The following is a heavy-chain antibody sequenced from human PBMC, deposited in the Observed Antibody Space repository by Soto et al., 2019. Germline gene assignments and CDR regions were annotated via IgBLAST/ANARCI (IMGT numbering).Heavy chain of an antibody. CDR2: INSDGSST. D-gene: IGHD3-3*01. CDR3: ARDPYYDFWSGYYKGWFDP. Sequence: GGSLRLSCAASGFTFSSYWMHWVRQAPGKGLVWVSRINSDGSSTSYADSVKGRFTISRDNAKNTLYLQMNSLRAEDTAVYYCARDPYYDFWSGYYKGWFDPWGQGTLVTVSS. V-gene: IGHV3-74*01. J-gene: IGHJ5*02. CDR1: GFTFSSYW.